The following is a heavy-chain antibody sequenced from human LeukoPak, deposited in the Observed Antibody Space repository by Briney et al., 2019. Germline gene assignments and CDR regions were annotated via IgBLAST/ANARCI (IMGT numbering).Heavy chain of an antibody. CDR3: AGSAYSGSWLSFDY. CDR1: GGSFSGYY. D-gene: IGHD6-13*01. CDR2: INHSGST. V-gene: IGHV4-34*01. J-gene: IGHJ4*02. Sequence: SETLSLTCAVYGGSFSGYYWSWIRQPPGKGLEWIGEINHSGSTNYNPSLKSRVTISVDTSKNQFSLKLSSVTAADTAVYYCAGSAYSGSWLSFDYWGQGTLVTVSS.